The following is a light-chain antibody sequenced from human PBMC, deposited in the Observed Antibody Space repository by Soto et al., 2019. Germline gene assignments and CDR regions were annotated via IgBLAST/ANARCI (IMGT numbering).Light chain of an antibody. V-gene: IGKV1-12*01. Sequence: DIQMTQSPSFVSASVGDTINITCRASQDIQKWLAWYQQKPGKAPKVLIYAASNLESGVSSRFSGSGSGTEFSLTISSLQTEDFATYFCHQASSFPYPFGPGTKVDIK. CDR2: AAS. CDR3: HQASSFPYP. J-gene: IGKJ3*01. CDR1: QDIQKW.